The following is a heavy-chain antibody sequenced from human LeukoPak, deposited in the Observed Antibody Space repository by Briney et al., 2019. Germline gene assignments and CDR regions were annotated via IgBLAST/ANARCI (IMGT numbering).Heavy chain of an antibody. CDR3: AKEPRAIAVAEHFDY. J-gene: IGHJ4*02. D-gene: IGHD6-19*01. CDR2: IRYDGSNK. CDR1: GFTFSSYG. Sequence: GGSLRLSCAASGFTFSSYGMHWVRQAPGKGLEWVAFIRYDGSNKYYADSVKGRFTISRDNSKNTLYLQMNSLRAEDTAVYYCAKEPRAIAVAEHFDYWGQGTLVTVSS. V-gene: IGHV3-30*02.